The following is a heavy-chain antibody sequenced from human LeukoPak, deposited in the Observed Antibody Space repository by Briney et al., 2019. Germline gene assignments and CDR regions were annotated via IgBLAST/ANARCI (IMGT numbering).Heavy chain of an antibody. D-gene: IGHD3-10*01. J-gene: IGHJ4*02. CDR2: ISGSGGST. CDR3: AKATRGSGSYFWNYFDY. V-gene: IGHV3-23*01. Sequence: GGSLRLSCAASGFTFRSYAMSWVRQAPGKGLEWVSAISGSGGSTYYADSVKGRFTISRDNSKNTLYLQMNSLRAEDTAVYYCAKATRGSGSYFWNYFDYWGQGTLVTVSS. CDR1: GFTFRSYA.